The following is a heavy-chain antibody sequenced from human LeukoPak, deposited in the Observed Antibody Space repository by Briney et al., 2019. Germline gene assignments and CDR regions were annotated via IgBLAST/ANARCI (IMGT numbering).Heavy chain of an antibody. Sequence: GGSLRLSCAASGFTFRSYSMNWVRHAPRKGLEWVSSISSSSSYIYYADSVKGRFTISRDNAKNSLYLQMNSLRAEDTAVYYCARDAGSIVGATRAFDYWGQGTLVTVSS. CDR1: GFTFRSYS. CDR2: ISSSSSYI. J-gene: IGHJ4*02. CDR3: ARDAGSIVGATRAFDY. D-gene: IGHD1-26*01. V-gene: IGHV3-21*01.